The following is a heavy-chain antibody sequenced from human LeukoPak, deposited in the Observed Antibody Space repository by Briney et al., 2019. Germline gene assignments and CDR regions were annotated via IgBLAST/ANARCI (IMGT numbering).Heavy chain of an antibody. D-gene: IGHD2-2*01. V-gene: IGHV4-31*03. Sequence: TSETLSLTCTVSGGSISSGGYYWSWIRQHPGKGPEWIGYIYYSGSTYYNPSLKSRVTISVDKSKNQFSLKLSSVTAADTAVYYCARDLGPAAIRGFDYWGQGTLVTVSS. J-gene: IGHJ4*02. CDR2: IYYSGST. CDR1: GGSISSGGYY. CDR3: ARDLGPAAIRGFDY.